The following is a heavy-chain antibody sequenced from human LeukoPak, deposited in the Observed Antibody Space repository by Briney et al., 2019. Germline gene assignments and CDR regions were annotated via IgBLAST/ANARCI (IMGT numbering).Heavy chain of an antibody. CDR1: GFTFNNHA. J-gene: IGHJ4*02. V-gene: IGHV3-23*01. D-gene: IGHD1-26*01. CDR3: AKDLWDEGF. CDR2: ISAGGGST. Sequence: PGXSLRLSCAVSGFTFNNHAMSWVRQAPGKGLEWVSSISAGGGSTYYADSVKGGFTISRDTSKTTLYLQMNSLRAEDTALYYCAKDLWDEGFWGQGILVTVSS.